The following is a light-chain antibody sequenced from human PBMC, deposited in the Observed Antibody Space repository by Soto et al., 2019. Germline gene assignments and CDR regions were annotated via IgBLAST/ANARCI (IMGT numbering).Light chain of an antibody. CDR3: QQFSSYPLT. V-gene: IGKV3-15*01. Sequence: IVMTQSQATLSVSPRERATLSCLASQSVSSNLAWYQQKPGQAPRLLIYDTSTRATGVPTRFSGSRSGADFTLTISRLEPEDFAVYYCQQFSSYPLTFGGGTKVDIK. CDR1: QSVSSN. CDR2: DTS. J-gene: IGKJ4*01.